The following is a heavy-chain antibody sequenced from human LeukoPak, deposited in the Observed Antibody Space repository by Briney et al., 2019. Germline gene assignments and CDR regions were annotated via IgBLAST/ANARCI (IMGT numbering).Heavy chain of an antibody. D-gene: IGHD3-10*01. J-gene: IGHJ6*03. Sequence: GSLRLSCAASGFTFDDYGMTWVRQTPGKGLEWVSGINWNGGSTGYADSVKGRFTISRDNAKNFLYLQMNSLRAEDTASYHCARAKEAMVRGVRYYYYMDVWGKGTTVTISS. CDR2: INWNGGST. CDR3: ARAKEAMVRGVRYYYYMDV. CDR1: GFTFDDYG. V-gene: IGHV3-20*01.